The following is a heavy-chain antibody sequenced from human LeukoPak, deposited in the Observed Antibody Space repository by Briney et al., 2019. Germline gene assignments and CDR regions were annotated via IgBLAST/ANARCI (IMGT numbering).Heavy chain of an antibody. J-gene: IGHJ4*02. D-gene: IGHD5-12*01. CDR3: GRVAWGYSGFS. CDR2: INPKTGGT. V-gene: IGHV1-2*02. CDR1: GYTFTRYT. Sequence: GASVKVSCKASGYTFTRYTINWVRQAPGQGLEWMGWINPKTGGTKYAQKFQGMVTMTRDTSITTTYMELSRLRSDDTAVYYCGRVAWGYSGFSWGQGTLVTVSS.